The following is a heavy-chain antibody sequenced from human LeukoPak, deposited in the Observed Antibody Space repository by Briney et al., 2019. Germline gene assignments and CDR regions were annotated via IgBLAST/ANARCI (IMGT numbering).Heavy chain of an antibody. Sequence: PGGTLRLSCAASGFTFSSYAMHWVRQAPGKGLEWVAVISYDGSNKYYADSVKGRFTISRDNSKNTLYLQMNSLRAEDTAVYYCARVAGMPGCSSTSCYLRSQYNYYMDVWGKGTTVTVSS. D-gene: IGHD2-2*01. CDR3: ARVAGMPGCSSTSCYLRSQYNYYMDV. CDR2: ISYDGSNK. CDR1: GFTFSSYA. V-gene: IGHV3-30*01. J-gene: IGHJ6*03.